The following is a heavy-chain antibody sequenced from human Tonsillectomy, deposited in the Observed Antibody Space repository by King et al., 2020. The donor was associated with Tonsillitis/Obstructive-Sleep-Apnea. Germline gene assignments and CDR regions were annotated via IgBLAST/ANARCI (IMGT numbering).Heavy chain of an antibody. CDR2: ISTSSSYI. Sequence: VQLVESGGGLVKRGGSLRLSCAASGFTFSSYSMNWVRQAPGKGLEWVSSISTSSSYIYYADSVKGRLTITRDNAKNSLYLQMNSLRAEDTAVYYCARDSDDAFDIWGLGTMVTVSS. CDR3: ARDSDDAFDI. CDR1: GFTFSSYS. V-gene: IGHV3-21*01. J-gene: IGHJ3*02.